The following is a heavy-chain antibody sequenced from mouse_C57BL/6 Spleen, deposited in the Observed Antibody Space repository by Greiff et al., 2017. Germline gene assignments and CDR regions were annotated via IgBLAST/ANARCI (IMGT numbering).Heavy chain of an antibody. Sequence: EVQLVESGGGLVKPGGSLKLSCAASGFTFSGYAMSWVRQTPEKRLEWVATISDGGSYTYYPHNVKGRFTISRDNAKNNLYLQMSHLRSEDTAMYYVARWGGGDWFAYWGQGTLLTVSA. D-gene: IGHD1-1*02. J-gene: IGHJ3*01. CDR2: ISDGGSYT. CDR3: ARWGGGDWFAY. CDR1: GFTFSGYA. V-gene: IGHV5-4*01.